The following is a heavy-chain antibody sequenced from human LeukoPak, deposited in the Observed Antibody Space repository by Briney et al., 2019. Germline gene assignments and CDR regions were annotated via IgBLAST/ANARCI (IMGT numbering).Heavy chain of an antibody. CDR1: GYTFTSYG. CDR2: INTNTGNP. V-gene: IGHV7-4-1*02. CDR3: ARRVPFDL. J-gene: IGHJ4*02. Sequence: GASVKVSCKASGYTFTSYGISWVRQAPGQGLEWMGWINTNTGNPIYAQGFTGRFVLSLDTSVSTAYLQISSLKAEDTAVYYCARRVPFDLWGQGTLVTVSS. D-gene: IGHD4/OR15-4a*01.